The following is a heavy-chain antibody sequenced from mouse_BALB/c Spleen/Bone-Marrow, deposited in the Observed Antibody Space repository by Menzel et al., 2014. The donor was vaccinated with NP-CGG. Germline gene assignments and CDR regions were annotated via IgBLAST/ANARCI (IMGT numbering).Heavy chain of an antibody. CDR3: ASGLLQYYYAMDY. CDR1: GFNIKDTY. D-gene: IGHD2-3*01. Sequence: VQLQQPGAELVKPGASVKLSCTASGFNIKDTYMHWVKQRPEQGLEWVGRIDPANGNTKYDPKFQGKATITADTSSNTAYLQLSSLTSEDTAVYYCASGLLQYYYAMDYWGQGTSVTVSS. V-gene: IGHV14-3*02. CDR2: IDPANGNT. J-gene: IGHJ4*01.